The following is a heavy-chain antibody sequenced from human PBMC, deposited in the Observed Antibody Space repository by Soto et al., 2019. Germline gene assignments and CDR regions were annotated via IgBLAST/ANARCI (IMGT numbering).Heavy chain of an antibody. V-gene: IGHV4-34*01. CDR1: GGSFSGYY. J-gene: IGHJ6*03. Sequence: SETLSLTCAVYGGSFSGYYWSWIRQPPGKGLEWIGEINHSGSSNYNPSLKSRGTIPVDTSKNRFSLKLSSVTAADTAVYYCARGSGVVVAGQYYMDVWGKGTTVTVSS. D-gene: IGHD2-15*01. CDR2: INHSGSS. CDR3: ARGSGVVVAGQYYMDV.